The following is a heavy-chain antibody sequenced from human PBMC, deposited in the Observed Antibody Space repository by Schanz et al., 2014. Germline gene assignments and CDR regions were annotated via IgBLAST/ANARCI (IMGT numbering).Heavy chain of an antibody. J-gene: IGHJ4*02. Sequence: EVQLVESGGGLVQPGGSLRLSCAASGFTFSDYSMNWVRQAPGKGPEWVSYIRSSSTPIYYADSVRGRFTISRDNSKNTLYLQMNSLRAEDTAVYYCANNWNLDYWGQGTLVTVSS. CDR1: GFTFSDYS. D-gene: IGHD1-20*01. V-gene: IGHV3-48*01. CDR3: ANNWNLDY. CDR2: IRSSSTPI.